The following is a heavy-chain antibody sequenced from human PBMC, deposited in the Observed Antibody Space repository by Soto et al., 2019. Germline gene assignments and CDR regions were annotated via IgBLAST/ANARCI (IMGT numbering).Heavy chain of an antibody. Sequence: GGSLRLSCTAAGFTFSRFAMSWVRQAPGKGLEWVSAISGSGGRTDYADSVKGRFTISRDNSKNTLYLRMNSLRAEDTALYYCAKVPRGFGAPPHWFAPWGQGTLVTVSS. CDR2: ISGSGGRT. CDR3: AKVPRGFGAPPHWFAP. D-gene: IGHD3-16*01. V-gene: IGHV3-23*01. CDR1: GFTFSRFA. J-gene: IGHJ5*02.